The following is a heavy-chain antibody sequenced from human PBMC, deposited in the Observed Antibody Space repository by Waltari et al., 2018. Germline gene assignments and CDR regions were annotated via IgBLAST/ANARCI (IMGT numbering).Heavy chain of an antibody. CDR3: AKDIRSYSSGWYDY. V-gene: IGHV3-43D*04. Sequence: EVQLVESGGVVVQPGGSLRLSCAASGFTFDAYAMHWVRHAPGKGLEWVSLISWDGGSTYYADSVKGRFTISRDNSKNSLYLQMNSLRAEDTALYYCAKDIRSYSSGWYDYWGQGTLVTVSS. J-gene: IGHJ4*02. D-gene: IGHD6-19*01. CDR2: ISWDGGST. CDR1: GFTFDAYA.